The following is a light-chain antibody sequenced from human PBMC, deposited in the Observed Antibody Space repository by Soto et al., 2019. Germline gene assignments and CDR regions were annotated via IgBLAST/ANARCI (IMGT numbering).Light chain of an antibody. CDR1: QSVSSD. CDR3: QQRSNWPRT. Sequence: EIVLTQSPATLSLSPGERATLSCRASQSVSSDLAWYQQKVGQAPRLLIYDASSRATGIPARFSGSGSGTDFTLTISSLEPEDFAVYYCQQRSNWPRTFGQGTKVEIK. J-gene: IGKJ1*01. V-gene: IGKV3-11*01. CDR2: DAS.